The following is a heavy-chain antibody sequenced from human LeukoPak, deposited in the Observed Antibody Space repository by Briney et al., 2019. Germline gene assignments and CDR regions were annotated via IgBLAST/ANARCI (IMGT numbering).Heavy chain of an antibody. D-gene: IGHD5-18*01. CDR1: GYTFTSYY. CDR3: ARDREWIQPDEAVFDY. J-gene: IGHJ4*02. Sequence: ASVKVSCKASGYTFTSYYMHWVRPAPGQGLEWMGIINPSGGSTSYAQKFQGRVTMTRDTSTSTVYMELSSLRSEDTAVYYCARDREWIQPDEAVFDYWGQGTLVTVSS. V-gene: IGHV1-46*01. CDR2: INPSGGST.